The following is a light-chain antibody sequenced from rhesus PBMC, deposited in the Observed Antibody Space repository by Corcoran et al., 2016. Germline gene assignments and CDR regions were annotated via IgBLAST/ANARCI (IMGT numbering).Light chain of an antibody. J-gene: IGKJ3*01. V-gene: IGKV1-74*01. CDR3: HHNYGTPYT. Sequence: DIQMTQSPSSLSASVGDRVTITCRTSENVNNYSNWYQQKQGKAPNLLIYKASTLQSGVPSRFSGRGSGTAYTFSISSLQSEYVATYYYHHNYGTPYTFGPGTKLDIK. CDR1: ENVNNY. CDR2: KAS.